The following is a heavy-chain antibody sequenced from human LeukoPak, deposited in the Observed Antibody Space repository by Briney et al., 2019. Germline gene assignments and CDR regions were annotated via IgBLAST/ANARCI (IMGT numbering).Heavy chain of an antibody. D-gene: IGHD2-2*01. J-gene: IGHJ4*02. Sequence: GGSLRLSCAASGFTFSNYAMSWVRQAPGKGLAWVSGISGSGTSTYYADSVKGRFTISRDNSKNTLYLQMNSLRAEGTAVYYCARVRVVPASLRSYYFDYWGQGTLVTVSS. V-gene: IGHV3-23*01. CDR2: ISGSGTST. CDR1: GFTFSNYA. CDR3: ARVRVVPASLRSYYFDY.